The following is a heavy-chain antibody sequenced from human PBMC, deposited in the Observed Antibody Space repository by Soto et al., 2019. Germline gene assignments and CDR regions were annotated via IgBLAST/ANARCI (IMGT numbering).Heavy chain of an antibody. CDR3: ARAEGYSSYWFDP. CDR1: GFTFSSYS. D-gene: IGHD5-18*01. Sequence: EVQLVESGGGLVKPGGSLRLSCAASGFTFSSYSMNWVRQAPGKGLEWVSSISSSSSYIYYADSVKGRFTISRDNAKNSLYLQMNSRRAEDTAVYYCARAEGYSSYWFDPWGQGTLVTVSS. V-gene: IGHV3-21*01. CDR2: ISSSSSYI. J-gene: IGHJ5*02.